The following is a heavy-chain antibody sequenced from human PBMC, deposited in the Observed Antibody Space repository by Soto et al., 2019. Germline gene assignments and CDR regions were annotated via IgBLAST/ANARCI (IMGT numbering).Heavy chain of an antibody. CDR1: GGTFNNLA. CDR3: ARLEDWHFDL. CDR2: IIPLFGTG. Sequence: SSVKVSCKASGGTFNNLAISWVRQAPGQGLEWMGGIIPLFGTGNYAQKFQGRVTITADESASTAYMELSSLRSEDTAVYYCARLEDWHFDLWGRGTLVTVSS. V-gene: IGHV1-69*13. J-gene: IGHJ2*01.